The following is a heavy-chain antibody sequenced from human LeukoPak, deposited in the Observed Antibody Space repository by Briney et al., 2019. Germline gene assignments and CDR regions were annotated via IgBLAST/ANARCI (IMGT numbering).Heavy chain of an antibody. CDR3: TRRGDNDY. Sequence: SGGSLRLSCTASGFTFSDYAMNWVRQAPGKGLEWVSHISHSGSTIYYSDSVKGRFTISRDNAENSLYLQMNSLRDEDTAVYYCTRRGDNDYWGQGTLVTVSS. J-gene: IGHJ4*02. CDR2: ISHSGSTI. CDR1: GFTFSDYA. V-gene: IGHV3-48*02. D-gene: IGHD7-27*01.